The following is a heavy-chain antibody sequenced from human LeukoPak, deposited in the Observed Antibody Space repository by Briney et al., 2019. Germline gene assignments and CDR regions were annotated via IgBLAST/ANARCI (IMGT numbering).Heavy chain of an antibody. CDR3: ARAPSLRFLEWLSYPYYFDY. D-gene: IGHD3-3*01. J-gene: IGHJ4*02. CDR2: INHSGST. V-gene: IGHV4-34*01. CDR1: GGSFSGYY. Sequence: PSETLSLTCAVYGGSFSGYYWSWIRQPPGKGLEWIGEINHSGSTNYNPSLKSRVTISVDTSKNQFSLKLSSVTAADTAVYYCARAPSLRFLEWLSYPYYFDYWGQGTLVTVSS.